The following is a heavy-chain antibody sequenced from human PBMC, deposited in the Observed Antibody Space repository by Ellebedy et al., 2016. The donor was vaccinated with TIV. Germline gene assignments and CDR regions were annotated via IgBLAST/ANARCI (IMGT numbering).Heavy chain of an antibody. Sequence: SVKVSXKASGGTFSSYAISWVRQAPGQGLEWMGGIIPIFGTANYAQKFQGRVTITADESTSTAYMELSSLRSEDTAVYYCAREWDYGSGRYDYWGQGTLVTVSS. CDR1: GGTFSSYA. CDR2: IIPIFGTA. J-gene: IGHJ4*02. CDR3: AREWDYGSGRYDY. V-gene: IGHV1-69*13. D-gene: IGHD3-10*01.